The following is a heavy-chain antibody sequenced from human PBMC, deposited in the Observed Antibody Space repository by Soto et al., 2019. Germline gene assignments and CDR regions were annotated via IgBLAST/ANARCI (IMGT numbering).Heavy chain of an antibody. CDR3: ARGPTDYYDNSGDYFLDY. J-gene: IGHJ4*02. CDR1: GYTFTTYG. CDR2: ISTYNGNT. D-gene: IGHD3-22*01. Sequence: QVQLVQSGAEVKKPGASVKVSCTASGYTFTTYGMSWVRQAPGQGLDWRGWISTYNGNTKYAERLKGRVTMTTDTTTSTAYMELRSLRSDDTAVYYCARGPTDYYDNSGDYFLDYWGQGTLVTVSS. V-gene: IGHV1-18*01.